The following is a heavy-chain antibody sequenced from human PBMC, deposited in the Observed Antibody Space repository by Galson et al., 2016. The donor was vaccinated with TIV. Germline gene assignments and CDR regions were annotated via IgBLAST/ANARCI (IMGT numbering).Heavy chain of an antibody. CDR1: GASAFTFNTYG. CDR2: ISYDGSNK. D-gene: IGHD1-26*01. J-gene: IGHJ6*02. Sequence: SLRLSCAASGASAFTFNTYGVHWVRQAPGKGLEWVAVISYDGSNKYLGDSVKGRFTISRDNSENTVYLQMTSLTREDTAVYSCAKEETRGGRLYQYHGTDVWGQGTTVTVSS. CDR3: AKEETRGGRLYQYHGTDV. V-gene: IGHV3-30*18.